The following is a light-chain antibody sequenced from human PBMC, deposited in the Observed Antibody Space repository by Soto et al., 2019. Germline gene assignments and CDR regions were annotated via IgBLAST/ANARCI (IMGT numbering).Light chain of an antibody. J-gene: IGKJ2*01. CDR3: QQFGSSPEYT. V-gene: IGKV3-20*01. Sequence: EIVLTQSPGNLSLSPGERATLSCRASQSVSSSQLAWYQQKPGQAPRLLIYGASTTATGIPDRFSGGGSGTDFTLIISRLEPEDFAVYYCQQFGSSPEYTFGQGTKLEVK. CDR2: GAS. CDR1: QSVSSSQ.